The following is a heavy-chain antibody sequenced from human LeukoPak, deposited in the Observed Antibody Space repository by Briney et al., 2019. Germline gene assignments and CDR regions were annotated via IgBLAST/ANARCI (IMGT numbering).Heavy chain of an antibody. CDR3: ARGLYSYGPLPYYMDV. J-gene: IGHJ6*03. CDR1: GYTFTSYY. CDR2: INPSGGST. D-gene: IGHD5-18*01. V-gene: IGHV1-46*01. Sequence: ASVKVSCKASGYTFTSYYMHWVRQAPGQGLEWMGIINPSGGSTSYAQKFQGRVTMTRDTSTSTVYMELSSLRSEDTAVYYCARGLYSYGPLPYYMDVWGKGTTVTVSS.